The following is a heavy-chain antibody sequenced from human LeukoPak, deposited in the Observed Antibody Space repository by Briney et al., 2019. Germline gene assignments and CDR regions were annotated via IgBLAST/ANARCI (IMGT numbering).Heavy chain of an antibody. CDR2: IYTSGST. Sequence: PSETLSLTCTVSGGSIGSYYWSWIRQPPGKGLEWIGYIYTSGSTNYNPSLKSRVTISVDTSKNQFSLKLSSVTAADTAVYYCARLHPYSSSFPPGGDNWFDPWGQGTLVTVSS. V-gene: IGHV4-4*09. CDR3: ARLHPYSSSFPPGGDNWFDP. CDR1: GGSIGSYY. D-gene: IGHD6-6*01. J-gene: IGHJ5*02.